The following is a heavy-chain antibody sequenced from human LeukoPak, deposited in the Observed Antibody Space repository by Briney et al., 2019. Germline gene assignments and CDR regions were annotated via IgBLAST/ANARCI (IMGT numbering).Heavy chain of an antibody. D-gene: IGHD3-22*01. V-gene: IGHV5-51*01. CDR2: FYPGDSDT. Sequence: GASLKISCKVSGYSFTSYWIGWVRQLPGKGLEWMGIFYPGDSDTRYSPSFQGQVTISADKSISTAYLQWSSLKASDTAMYYCARLGYYDSSGYYHSRPFDYWGQGTLVTVSS. CDR1: GYSFTSYW. J-gene: IGHJ4*02. CDR3: ARLGYYDSSGYYHSRPFDY.